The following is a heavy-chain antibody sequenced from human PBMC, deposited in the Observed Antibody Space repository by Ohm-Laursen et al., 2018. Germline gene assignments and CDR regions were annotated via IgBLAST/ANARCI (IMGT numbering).Heavy chain of an antibody. CDR1: GFSFSDYY. Sequence: SLRLSCAASGFSFSDYYMSWIRQAPGKGLEWVSYISSSGSTIYYADSVKGRFTVSRDNAKNSLYLQMNSLIAEDTALYYCAKGHSRWGYFDYWGQGTLVTVSS. CDR2: ISSSGSTI. D-gene: IGHD6-13*01. CDR3: AKGHSRWGYFDY. V-gene: IGHV3-11*01. J-gene: IGHJ4*02.